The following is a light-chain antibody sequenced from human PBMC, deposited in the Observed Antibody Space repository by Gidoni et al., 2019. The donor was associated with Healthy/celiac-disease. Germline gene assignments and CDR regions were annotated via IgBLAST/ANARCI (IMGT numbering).Light chain of an antibody. CDR3: QQYNSYPYT. CDR1: QSISSW. V-gene: IGKV1-5*03. CDR2: KAS. Sequence: DIQMTQSPSTLSASVGDRVTITCRASQSISSWLAWYQQKPGKAPKLLSYKASSLESGVPSRFSGSGYGTEFTLTISSLQPDDFATYYCQQYNSYPYTFGQGTKLEIK. J-gene: IGKJ2*01.